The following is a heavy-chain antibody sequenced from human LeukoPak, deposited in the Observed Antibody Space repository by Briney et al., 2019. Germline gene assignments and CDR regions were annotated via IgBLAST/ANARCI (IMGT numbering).Heavy chain of an antibody. Sequence: GGSLRLSCAASGFTFSSYAMSWVRQAPGKGLEWVANIKQDGSEKYYVDSVKGRFTISRDNAKNSLYLQMNSLGAEDTAVYYCARVRSVGGNPHAFNIWGQGTMVTVSS. CDR3: ARVRSVGGNPHAFNI. CDR1: GFTFSSYA. J-gene: IGHJ3*02. D-gene: IGHD4-23*01. CDR2: IKQDGSEK. V-gene: IGHV3-7*01.